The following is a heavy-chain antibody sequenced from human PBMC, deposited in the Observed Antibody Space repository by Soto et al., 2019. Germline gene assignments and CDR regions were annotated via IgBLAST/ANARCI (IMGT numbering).Heavy chain of an antibody. V-gene: IGHV3-23*01. CDR3: GKGNSKWGTGDAFDI. CDR2: ISGTGGST. CDR1: GITLNNYA. Sequence: GGTLRLSCAASGITLNNYALNWARQAPGKGLEWVSSISGTGGSTFYAGSAKGRFTISRDNSKNTLFLQMTSLRAEDKAVYYCGKGNSKWGTGDAFDIWGQVTMVTFSS. J-gene: IGHJ3*02. D-gene: IGHD7-27*01.